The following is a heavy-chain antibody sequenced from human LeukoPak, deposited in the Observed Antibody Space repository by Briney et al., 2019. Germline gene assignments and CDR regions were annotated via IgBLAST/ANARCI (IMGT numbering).Heavy chain of an antibody. CDR1: GGTFSSYA. D-gene: IGHD2-2*02. CDR2: IIPIFGTA. J-gene: IGHJ5*02. Sequence: SVKVSCKASGGTFSSYAISWVRQAPGQGLEWMGGIIPIFGTANYAQKFQGRVTITADESTSTAYMELSSLRSEDTAVYYCARAGEYCSSTSCYTTWFDPWGQGTLVTVSS. V-gene: IGHV1-69*13. CDR3: ARAGEYCSSTSCYTTWFDP.